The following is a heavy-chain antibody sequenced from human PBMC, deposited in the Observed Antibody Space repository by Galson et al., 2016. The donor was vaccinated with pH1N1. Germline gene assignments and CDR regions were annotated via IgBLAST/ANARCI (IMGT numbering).Heavy chain of an antibody. D-gene: IGHD3-3*01. CDR3: ARGVIDYDFWSGYQDHAAFDI. CDR2: TYYRSKWYN. Sequence: CAISGDSVSSNSATWNWIRQSPSRGLEWLGRTYYRSKWYNDYAESVKSRIIISPDTSKNQLSLQRNSVTSADTAVYYCARGVIDYDFWSGYQDHAAFDIWGQGTMVIVSS. J-gene: IGHJ3*02. V-gene: IGHV6-1*01. CDR1: GDSVSSNSAT.